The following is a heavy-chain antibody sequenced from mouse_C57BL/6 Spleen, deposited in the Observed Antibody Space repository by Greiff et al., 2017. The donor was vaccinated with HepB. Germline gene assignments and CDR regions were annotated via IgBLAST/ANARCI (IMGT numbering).Heavy chain of an antibody. CDR2: IDPANGNT. J-gene: IGHJ2*01. V-gene: IGHV14-3*01. Sequence: LVESVAELVRPGASVKLSCTASGFNIKNTYMHWVKQRPEQGLEWIGRIDPANGNTKYAPKFQGKATITADTSSNTAYLQLSSLTSEDTAIYYCAIPAIYYGPTMDYWGQGTTLTVSS. CDR1: GFNIKNTY. D-gene: IGHD2-1*01. CDR3: AIPAIYYGPTMDY.